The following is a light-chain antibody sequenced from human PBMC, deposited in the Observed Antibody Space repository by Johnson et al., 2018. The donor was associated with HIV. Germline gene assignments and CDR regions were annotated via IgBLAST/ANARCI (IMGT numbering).Light chain of an antibody. CDR3: GTWDSSLSAYV. CDR1: SSNVGSNY. Sequence: QSVLTQPPSVSAAPGQKVTISCSGSSSNVGSNYISWYRQLPGTAPKLLIYENNKRPSGIPDRFSGSKSGTSATLGITGLQTGDEADYYCGTWDSSLSAYVFVTGTKVTVL. CDR2: ENN. J-gene: IGLJ1*01. V-gene: IGLV1-51*02.